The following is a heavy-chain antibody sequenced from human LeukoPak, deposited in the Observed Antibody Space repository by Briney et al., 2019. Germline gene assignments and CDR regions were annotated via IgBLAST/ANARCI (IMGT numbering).Heavy chain of an antibody. CDR3: ARMNSSSWAFDY. Sequence: GGSLRLSCTASGFTFINYSMNWVRQAPGKGLEWVSSISTNSAFIYYADSVRGRFTISRDNAKNSLYLQMNSLRAEDTAVYYCARMNSSSWAFDYWGQGTLVTVSS. CDR2: ISTNSAFI. D-gene: IGHD6-13*01. CDR1: GFTFINYS. V-gene: IGHV3-21*01. J-gene: IGHJ4*02.